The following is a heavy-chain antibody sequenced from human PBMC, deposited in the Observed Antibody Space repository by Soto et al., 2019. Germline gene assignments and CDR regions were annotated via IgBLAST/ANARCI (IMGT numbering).Heavy chain of an antibody. Sequence: SGPTRVNPTQILTLTCTISGFSLKTNGVGVGWIRQPPGKALEWLAIIYWDDDKHYSPSLKSRLTITKDTSKNQVVLTMTNMDPVDTATFYCAHRRARNDIAAFDYWGQGTLVTVSS. CDR1: GFSLKTNGVG. CDR2: IYWDDDK. V-gene: IGHV2-5*02. CDR3: AHRRARNDIAAFDY. D-gene: IGHD6-25*01. J-gene: IGHJ4*02.